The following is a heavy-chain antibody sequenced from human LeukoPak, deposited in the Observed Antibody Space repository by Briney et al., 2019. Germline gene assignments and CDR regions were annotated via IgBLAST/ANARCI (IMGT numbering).Heavy chain of an antibody. V-gene: IGHV3-30*02. D-gene: IGHD1-14*01. CDR2: IRYDGSNI. CDR3: AKGFTGRDAFDI. CDR1: GFTFSSYG. J-gene: IGHJ3*02. Sequence: GGSLRLSCAASGFTFSSYGMHWVRQAPGKGLEWVAFIRYDGSNIYYADSVKGRFTISRDNSKNTLYLQMNSLRAEDTAVYYCAKGFTGRDAFDIWGQGTMVTVSS.